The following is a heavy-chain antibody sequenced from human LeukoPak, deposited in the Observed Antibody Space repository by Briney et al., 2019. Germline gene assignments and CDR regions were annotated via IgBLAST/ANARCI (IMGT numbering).Heavy chain of an antibody. CDR3: VREVTMVRGVITFYHYNGMDV. V-gene: IGHV1-18*01. Sequence: SVKVSCKASGYAFTSYGISWVRQAPGQGLEWMGWISAYNGYTSYARNFQGRVTMTTDASTTTAYMELRSLRSDDTAVYYCVREVTMVRGVITFYHYNGMDVWGQGTAVTVSS. CDR1: GYAFTSYG. CDR2: ISAYNGYT. D-gene: IGHD3-10*01. J-gene: IGHJ6*02.